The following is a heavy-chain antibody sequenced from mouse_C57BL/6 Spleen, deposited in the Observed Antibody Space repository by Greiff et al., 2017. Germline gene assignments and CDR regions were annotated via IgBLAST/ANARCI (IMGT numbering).Heavy chain of an antibody. CDR2: IDPSDSET. V-gene: IGHV1-52*01. D-gene: IGHD2-1*01. J-gene: IGHJ2*01. Sequence: QVQLQQPGAELVRPGSSVKLSCKASGYTFTSYWMHWVKQRPIQGLEWIGNIDPSDSETHYNQKFKDKATLTVDKSSSTAYMQLSSLTSEDSAVYYCARTDYYGNYREFDYWGQGTTLTVSS. CDR3: ARTDYYGNYREFDY. CDR1: GYTFTSYW.